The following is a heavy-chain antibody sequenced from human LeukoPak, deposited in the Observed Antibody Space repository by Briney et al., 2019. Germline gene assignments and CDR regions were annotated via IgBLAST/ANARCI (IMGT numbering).Heavy chain of an antibody. J-gene: IGHJ6*02. Sequence: GGSLRLSCAASGFTFSSYGMHWVRQAPGKGLEWVAVIWYDGSNKYYADSVKGRFTISRDNSKNTLYLQMNSLRAEDTAVYYCARDLSRYCSGGSCYPYYYYGMDVWGQGTTVTVSS. CDR1: GFTFSSYG. V-gene: IGHV3-33*08. D-gene: IGHD2-15*01. CDR3: ARDLSRYCSGGSCYPYYYYGMDV. CDR2: IWYDGSNK.